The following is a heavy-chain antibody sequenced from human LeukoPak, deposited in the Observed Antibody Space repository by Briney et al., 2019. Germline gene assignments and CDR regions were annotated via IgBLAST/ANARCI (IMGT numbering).Heavy chain of an antibody. CDR1: GGSISSYY. V-gene: IGHV4-4*09. CDR3: AKNNLGLDSRRYNWFRP. J-gene: IGHJ5*02. Sequence: SETLSLTCTVSGGSISSYYWSWIRQPPGKGLEWIGYIYTSGSTNYNPSLKSRVTISVDTSKNQFSLKLSSVTAADTAVYYCAKNNLGLDSRRYNWFRPWGQGTLVTVSS. D-gene: IGHD6-13*01. CDR2: IYTSGST.